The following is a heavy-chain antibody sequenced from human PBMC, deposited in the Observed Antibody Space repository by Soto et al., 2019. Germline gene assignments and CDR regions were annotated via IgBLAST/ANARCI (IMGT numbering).Heavy chain of an antibody. D-gene: IGHD3-22*01. CDR3: ARGRQDYYDSSGYYYYYGMDV. CDR2: IYSGGST. J-gene: IGHJ6*02. CDR1: GFTVSSNY. V-gene: IGHV3-53*02. Sequence: EVQLVETGGGLIQPGGSLRLSCAASGFTVSSNYMSWVRQAPGKGLEWVSVIYSGGSTYYADSVKGRFTISRDNSKNTQYLQMNSLRDEDTAVYYCARGRQDYYDSSGYYYYYGMDVWGQGTTVTVSS.